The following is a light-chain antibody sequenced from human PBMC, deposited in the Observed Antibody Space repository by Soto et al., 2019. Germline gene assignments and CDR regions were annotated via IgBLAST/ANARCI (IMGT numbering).Light chain of an antibody. CDR1: QSIGGW. CDR3: QQYHSYPYS. Sequence: DIQMTQSPSTLSASVGDRVTITCRASQSIGGWLAWYQQRPGKAPRLLIYDASSVESGVPSRFSGSRSGTKFTLAISSLQPEDFATYYCQQYHSYPYSFGQGTNLEIK. V-gene: IGKV1-5*01. J-gene: IGKJ2*03. CDR2: DAS.